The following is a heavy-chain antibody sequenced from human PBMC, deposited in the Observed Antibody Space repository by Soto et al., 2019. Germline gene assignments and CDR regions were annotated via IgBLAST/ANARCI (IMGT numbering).Heavy chain of an antibody. J-gene: IGHJ6*02. CDR2: ITDIGST. D-gene: IGHD6-13*01. CDR3: ARGGRYSSSWYGVYYYGMDG. Sequence: PSETLSLTCAVYGGSFSGYYWSSIRQPPGKGLEWIGEITDIGSTNSTPSLKSRVTISVDTSKNQFSLKLSSVTAADTAVYYCARGGRYSSSWYGVYYYGMDGWGQGTTVTVSS. CDR1: GGSFSGYY. V-gene: IGHV4-34*01.